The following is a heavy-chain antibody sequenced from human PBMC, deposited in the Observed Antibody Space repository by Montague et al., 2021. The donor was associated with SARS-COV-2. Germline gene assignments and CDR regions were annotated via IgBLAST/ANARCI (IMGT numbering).Heavy chain of an antibody. D-gene: IGHD4-23*01. CDR1: GGSFSGYY. V-gene: IGHV4-34*01. Sequence: SETLSLTCAVYGGSFSGYYWTWIRQSPGKGLEWIAEINHSGTTNYNFNPSLRSRVTISVDTSKSQFSLKLSSVTAADTGVYYCARWGHQTLTLIGLRGKSASDYWGQGTLVTVSS. J-gene: IGHJ4*02. CDR2: INHSGTT. CDR3: ARWGHQTLTLIGLRGKSASDY.